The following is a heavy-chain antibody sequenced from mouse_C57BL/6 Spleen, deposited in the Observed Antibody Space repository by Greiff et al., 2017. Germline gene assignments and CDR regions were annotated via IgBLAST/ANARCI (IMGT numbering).Heavy chain of an antibody. D-gene: IGHD4-1*01. CDR1: GYSITSGYY. CDR2: ISYDGSN. CDR3: ARDPDWDAFAY. Sequence: ESGPGLVKPSQSLSLTCSVTGYSITSGYYWNWIRQFPGNKLEWMGYISYDGSNNYNPSRKNRISITRDTSKNQFFLKLNSVTTEDTATYYCARDPDWDAFAYWGQGTLVTVSA. J-gene: IGHJ3*01. V-gene: IGHV3-6*01.